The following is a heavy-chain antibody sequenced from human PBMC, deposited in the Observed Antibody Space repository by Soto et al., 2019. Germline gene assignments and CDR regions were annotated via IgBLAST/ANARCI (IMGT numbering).Heavy chain of an antibody. Sequence: PGGSLRLSCAASGFTFSSYGMHWVRQAPGKGLEWVAVISYDGSNKYYADSVKGRFTISRDNSKNTLYLQMNSQRDEDTAVYYCAKSLERGSMTMIVFLRRFDSWGQETLVTAPQ. CDR3: AKSLERGSMTMIVFLRRFDS. D-gene: IGHD3-22*01. CDR1: GFTFSSYG. V-gene: IGHV3-30*18. J-gene: IGHJ4*02. CDR2: ISYDGSNK.